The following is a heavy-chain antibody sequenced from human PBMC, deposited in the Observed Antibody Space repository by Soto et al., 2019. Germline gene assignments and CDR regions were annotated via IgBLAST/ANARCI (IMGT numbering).Heavy chain of an antibody. D-gene: IGHD6-19*01. CDR1: GYTFTSYY. CDR3: ARDLFEYSSGTQWEYNWFDP. V-gene: IGHV1-46*01. J-gene: IGHJ5*02. CDR2: INPSGGST. Sequence: ASVKVSCKASGYTFTSYYMHWVRQAPGQGLEWMGIINPSGGSTSYAQKFQGRVTMTTDTSTSTAYMELSSLRSEDTAVYYCARDLFEYSSGTQWEYNWFDPWGQGTLVTVSS.